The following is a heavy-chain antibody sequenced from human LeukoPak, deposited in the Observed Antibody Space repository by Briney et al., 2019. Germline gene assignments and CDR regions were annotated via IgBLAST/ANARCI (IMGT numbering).Heavy chain of an antibody. D-gene: IGHD3-3*01. CDR1: GSTVTDYA. V-gene: IGHV3-23*01. J-gene: IGHJ3*01. Sequence: GGSLRLSCAASGSTVTDYAMTWIRQSPGKGLEWVSSMSDIGPDTYYADSVKGRFTISRDTSKNTLFLQMNSLRAEDTALYFCARRLSLRFDAFAVWGPGTVVTVSS. CDR3: ARRLSLRFDAFAV. CDR2: MSDIGPDT.